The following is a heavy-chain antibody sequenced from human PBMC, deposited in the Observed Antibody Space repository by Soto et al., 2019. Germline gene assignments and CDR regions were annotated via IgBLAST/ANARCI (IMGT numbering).Heavy chain of an antibody. CDR1: GGSISSGGYY. V-gene: IGHV4-31*03. D-gene: IGHD4-17*01. J-gene: IGHJ4*02. CDR3: ARAVVTTCRLFCLNWFD. CDR2: IYYSGST. Sequence: SETLSLTCTVSGGSISSGGYYWSWIRQHPGKGLEWIGYIYYSGSTYYNPSLKSRVTISVDTSKNQFSLKLSSVTAADTAVYYCARAVVTTCRLFCLNWFDWGQGALVTVSS.